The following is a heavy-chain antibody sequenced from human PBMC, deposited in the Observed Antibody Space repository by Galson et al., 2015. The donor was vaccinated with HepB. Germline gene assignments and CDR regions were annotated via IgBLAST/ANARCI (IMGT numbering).Heavy chain of an antibody. CDR3: ARSGGITILYY. J-gene: IGHJ4*02. V-gene: IGHV4-59*01. CDR1: GGSISSYY. D-gene: IGHD3-3*01. Sequence: ETLSLTCTVSGGSISSYYWSWIRQPPGKGLEWIGYIYYSGSTNYNPSLKSRVTISVDTSKNQFSLKLSSVTSADTAVYYCARSGGITILYYWGQGTLVTVSS. CDR2: IYYSGST.